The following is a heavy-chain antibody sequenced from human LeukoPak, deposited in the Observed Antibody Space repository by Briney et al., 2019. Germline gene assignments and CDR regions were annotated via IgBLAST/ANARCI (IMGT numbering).Heavy chain of an antibody. V-gene: IGHV4-59*08. D-gene: IGHD1-20*01. CDR1: GGSISSYY. Sequence: SETLSLTCTVSGGSISSYYWSWIRQPPGKGLEWIGYIYYSGSTNYNPSLKSRVTISVDTSKNQFSLKLSSVTAADTAVYYCARRRFHITGNELYYYGMDVWGQGTTVTVSS. CDR2: IYYSGST. J-gene: IGHJ6*02. CDR3: ARRRFHITGNELYYYGMDV.